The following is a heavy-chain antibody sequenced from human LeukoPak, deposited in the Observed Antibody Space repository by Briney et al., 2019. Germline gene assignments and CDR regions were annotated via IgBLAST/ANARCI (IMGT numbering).Heavy chain of an antibody. J-gene: IGHJ4*02. CDR1: GFTFSNAW. V-gene: IGHV3-15*07. Sequence: PGGSLRLSCAASGFTFSNAWMNWVRQAPGKGLEWVGRIKSKTDGGTTDYAAPAKGRFTISRDDSKNTLYLQMNSLKTEDTAVYYCTTLYDFWSGYPYWGQGTLVTVSS. CDR3: TTLYDFWSGYPY. D-gene: IGHD3-3*01. CDR2: IKSKTDGGTT.